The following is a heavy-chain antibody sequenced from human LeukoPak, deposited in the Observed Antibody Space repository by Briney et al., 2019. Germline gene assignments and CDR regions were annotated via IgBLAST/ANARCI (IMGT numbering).Heavy chain of an antibody. CDR2: FDPEDGET. V-gene: IGHV1-24*01. J-gene: IGHJ3*02. D-gene: IGHD2-15*01. CDR1: GYTLTELS. CDR3: ATGAATKDAFDI. Sequence: ASVKVSCKVSGYTLTELSMHWVRQAPGKGLEWMGGFDPEDGETIYAQKFQGRVTMTEDTSTDTAYMELSSPRSEDTAVYYCATGAATKDAFDIWGQGTMVTVSS.